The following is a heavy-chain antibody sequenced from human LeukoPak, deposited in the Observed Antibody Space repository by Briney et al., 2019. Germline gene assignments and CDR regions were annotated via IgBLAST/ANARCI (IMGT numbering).Heavy chain of an antibody. CDR3: ARAPVGRFLEWLLSLESFDI. CDR1: GYTFTGYY. D-gene: IGHD3-3*01. J-gene: IGHJ3*02. Sequence: ASVKVSCKASGYTFTGYYMHWVRQAPGQGLEWMGWINPNSGGTNYAQKFQGRVTMTRDTSISIAYMELSRLRSDDTAVYYCARAPVGRFLEWLLSLESFDIWGQGTMVTVSS. CDR2: INPNSGGT. V-gene: IGHV1-2*02.